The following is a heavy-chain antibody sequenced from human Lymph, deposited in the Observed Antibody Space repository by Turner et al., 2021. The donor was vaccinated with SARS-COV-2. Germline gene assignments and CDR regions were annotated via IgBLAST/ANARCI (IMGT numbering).Heavy chain of an antibody. D-gene: IGHD1-26*01. V-gene: IGHV1-8*02. CDR3: ARGRYSGGGMDV. CDR1: GYTFTSYA. J-gene: IGHJ6*02. Sequence: QVQLVQSGAEVQKPGASVKVSCKAPGYTFTSYAINWVRQATGQGLEWMGWMNPNSGNTGYSQKFQGRGTMTRNTSISTAYMELSSLRSEDTAVYYCARGRYSGGGMDVWGQGTTVTVSS. CDR2: MNPNSGNT.